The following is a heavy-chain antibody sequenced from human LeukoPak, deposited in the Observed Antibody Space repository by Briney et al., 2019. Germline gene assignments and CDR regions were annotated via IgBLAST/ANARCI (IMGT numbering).Heavy chain of an antibody. J-gene: IGHJ4*02. V-gene: IGHV3-23*01. CDR1: GFTFSSYA. Sequence: GGSLRLSCAASGFTFSSYAMSWVRQAPGKGLEWVSAISGSGGSTYYADSVKGRFTISRDNSKNTLYLQMNSLRAEDTAVYYCAKDRRSTVYSSSWYRGYYFDYWGQGTLVTVSS. CDR3: AKDRRSTVYSSSWYRGYYFDY. CDR2: ISGSGGST. D-gene: IGHD6-13*01.